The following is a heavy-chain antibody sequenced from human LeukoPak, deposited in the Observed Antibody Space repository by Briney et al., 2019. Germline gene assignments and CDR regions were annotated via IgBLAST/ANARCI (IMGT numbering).Heavy chain of an antibody. CDR3: AVKGDYGDMGASFFDY. V-gene: IGHV1-69*04. Sequence: SVKVSCKASGGTFSSYAISWVRQAPGQGLEWMGGIIPILGIANYAQKFQGRVTITADKSTSTAYMELSSLRSEDTAVYYCAVKGDYGDMGASFFDYWGQGTLVTVSS. CDR2: IIPILGIA. D-gene: IGHD4-17*01. CDR1: GGTFSSYA. J-gene: IGHJ4*02.